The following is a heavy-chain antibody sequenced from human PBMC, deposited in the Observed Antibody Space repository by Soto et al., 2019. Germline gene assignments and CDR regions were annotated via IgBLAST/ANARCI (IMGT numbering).Heavy chain of an antibody. D-gene: IGHD6-6*01. V-gene: IGHV4-31*01. J-gene: IGHJ6*02. CDR3: ARDDVRRSNSRGGMDG. CDR2: ISYRGST. CDR1: GGSINSGGYY. Sequence: QVQLQESGPGLVKPSQTLSLTCTVSGGSINSGGYYWSWIRQHPGKGLEGMGYISYRGSTYYNPSLKSQVTISVHTSKNQFSLKLSSVPAAATAVYHCARDDVRRSNSRGGMDGWGQGTTVTVSS.